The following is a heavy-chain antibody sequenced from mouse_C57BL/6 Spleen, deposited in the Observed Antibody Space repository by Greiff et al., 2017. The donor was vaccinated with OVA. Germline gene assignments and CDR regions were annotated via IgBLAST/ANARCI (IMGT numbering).Heavy chain of an antibody. CDR3: ARVDIYYDYDPFDY. CDR1: GYTFTSYW. J-gene: IGHJ2*01. V-gene: IGHV1-55*01. Sequence: QVQLQQPGAELVKPGASVKMSCKASGYTFTSYWITWVKQRPGQGLEWIGDIYPGSGSTNYNEKFKSKATLTVDTSSSTAYMQLSSLTSEDSAVYYCARVDIYYDYDPFDYWGQGTTLTVSS. D-gene: IGHD2-4*01. CDR2: IYPGSGST.